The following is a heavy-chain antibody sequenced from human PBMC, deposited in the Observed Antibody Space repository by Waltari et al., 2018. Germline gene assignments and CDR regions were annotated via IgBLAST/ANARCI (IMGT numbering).Heavy chain of an antibody. Sequence: QVQLQESGPGLVKPSETLSLTCTVSGYSISSGYYWGWIRQPPGKGLEWIGSIYHSGSTNYNPSLKSRVTISVDTSKNQFSLKLSSVTAADTAVYYCAKHDYGDYNFAYWGQGTLVTVSS. V-gene: IGHV4-38-2*02. CDR2: IYHSGST. CDR1: GYSISSGYY. J-gene: IGHJ4*02. CDR3: AKHDYGDYNFAY. D-gene: IGHD4-17*01.